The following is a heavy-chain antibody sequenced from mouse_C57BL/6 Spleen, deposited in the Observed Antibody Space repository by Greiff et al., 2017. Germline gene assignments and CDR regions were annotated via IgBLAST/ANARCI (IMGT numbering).Heavy chain of an antibody. CDR2: VDPNCGGT. V-gene: IGHV1-72*01. CDR1: GYTFTSYW. Sequence: QVQLQQPGAELVKPGASVKLSCKASGYTFTSYWMRWVKQRPGRGLEWIGRVDPNCGGTKYNETFKNKATLTVDKPSSTAYMQLSSLTSEDAAVYYCARGNPEYYCSSYDYFDYWGQGTTLTVSS. J-gene: IGHJ2*01. D-gene: IGHD1-1*01. CDR3: ARGNPEYYCSSYDYFDY.